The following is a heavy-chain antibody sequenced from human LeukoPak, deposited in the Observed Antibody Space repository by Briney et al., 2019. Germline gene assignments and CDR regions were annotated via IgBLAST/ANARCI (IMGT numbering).Heavy chain of an antibody. V-gene: IGHV3-23*01. J-gene: IGHJ4*02. CDR3: AKADRLGPIFGVVIFLD. CDR1: GFTFSIYA. Sequence: GGSLRLSCAASGFTFSIYAMSWVRQAPGKGLEWVSTISNSGGSTYYADSVKGRFTISRDNSKNTLYLQMNSLRAEDTAVYYCAKADRLGPIFGVVIFLDWGQGTLVTVSS. CDR2: ISNSGGST. D-gene: IGHD3-3*01.